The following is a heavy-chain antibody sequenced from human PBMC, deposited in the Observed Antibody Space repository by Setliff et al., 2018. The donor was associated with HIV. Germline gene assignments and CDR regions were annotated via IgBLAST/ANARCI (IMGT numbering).Heavy chain of an antibody. CDR3: TLTSRLDGYFDP. D-gene: IGHD5-12*01. CDR2: IYYSGST. V-gene: IGHV4-59*01. J-gene: IGHJ5*02. CDR1: GGSISSYY. Sequence: KPSETLSLTCTVSGGSISSYYWSWIRQPPGKGLEWIGYIYYSGSTYYKPSLKSRGTISVDTSKNQFYLKLNSVTAADSAVYYCTLTSRLDGYFDPWGQGTLVTVSS.